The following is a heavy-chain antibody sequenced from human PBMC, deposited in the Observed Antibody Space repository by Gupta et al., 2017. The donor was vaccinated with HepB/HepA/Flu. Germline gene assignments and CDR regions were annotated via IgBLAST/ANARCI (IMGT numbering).Heavy chain of an antibody. Sequence: QLQLQESGPGLVKPSETLSLTCTVSGGSTSSRSDYWGWIRQPPGKGLEWIGSIYYSGATYYNPSLKSRVTISVDTSKNQFSLKLTSVTAADTAVYYCARRGGERIFKYWGQGTLVTVSS. CDR1: GGSTSSRSDY. V-gene: IGHV4-39*01. D-gene: IGHD2/OR15-2a*01. CDR2: IYYSGAT. CDR3: ARRGGERIFKY. J-gene: IGHJ4*02.